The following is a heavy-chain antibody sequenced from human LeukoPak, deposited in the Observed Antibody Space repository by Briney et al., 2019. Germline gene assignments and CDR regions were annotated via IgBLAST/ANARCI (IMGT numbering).Heavy chain of an antibody. CDR2: ISSNGGST. CDR1: GFTFSSYA. Sequence: GGSLRLSCAASGFTFSSYAMHWVRQAPGKGLEYVSAISSNGGSTYYANSVKGRFTISRDNSKNTLYLQMGSLRAEDMAAHYCARDGGYCSGGSCPAYYFDYWGQGTLVTVSS. J-gene: IGHJ4*02. D-gene: IGHD2-15*01. V-gene: IGHV3-64*01. CDR3: ARDGGYCSGGSCPAYYFDY.